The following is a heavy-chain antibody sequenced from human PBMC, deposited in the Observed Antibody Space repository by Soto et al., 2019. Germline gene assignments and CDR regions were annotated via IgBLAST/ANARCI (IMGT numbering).Heavy chain of an antibody. Sequence: GGSLRLSCAASGFTFSSYAMSWVRQAPGKGLEWVSAIGGSGGSTYYADSVKGRFTISRDNSKNTLYLQMNSLRAEDTAVYYCAKDFSGYVVYYGMDVWGQGTTVTVSS. D-gene: IGHD5-12*01. J-gene: IGHJ6*02. CDR2: IGGSGGST. CDR1: GFTFSSYA. V-gene: IGHV3-23*01. CDR3: AKDFSGYVVYYGMDV.